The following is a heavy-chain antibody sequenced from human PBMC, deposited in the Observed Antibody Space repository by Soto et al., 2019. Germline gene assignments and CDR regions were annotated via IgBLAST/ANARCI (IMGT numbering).Heavy chain of an antibody. Sequence: PSETLSLTCAVYGGSFSGYYWSWIRQPPGKGLEWIGEINHSGSTNYNPSLKSRVTISVDTSKNQFSLKLSSVTAADTAVYYCARGGEARPGRVGTEVWGQGHTVSVSS. CDR1: GGSFSGYY. CDR2: INHSGST. CDR3: ARGGEARPGRVGTEV. V-gene: IGHV4-34*01. D-gene: IGHD6-6*01. J-gene: IGHJ6*02.